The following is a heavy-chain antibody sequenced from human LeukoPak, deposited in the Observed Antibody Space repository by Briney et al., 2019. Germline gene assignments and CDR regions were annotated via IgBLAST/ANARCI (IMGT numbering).Heavy chain of an antibody. J-gene: IGHJ4*02. CDR3: VRFAYGSDFFPGHY. Sequence: GESLKISCKGSGYSFTSYWIGWVRQMPGKGLEWMGIIYPGDSDTRYSPSFQGQVTISADRSITTAYLQWRSLKASDTAMYYCVRFAYGSDFFPGHYWGQGTRVTVSS. D-gene: IGHD3/OR15-3a*01. V-gene: IGHV5-51*01. CDR1: GYSFTSYW. CDR2: IYPGDSDT.